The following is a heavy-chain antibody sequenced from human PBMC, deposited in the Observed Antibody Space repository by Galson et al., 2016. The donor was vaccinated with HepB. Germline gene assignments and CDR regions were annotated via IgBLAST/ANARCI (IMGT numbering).Heavy chain of an antibody. J-gene: IGHJ4*02. CDR3: ARFLYNSGDHYFDY. CDR1: GYSFTNYW. V-gene: IGHV5-51*01. Sequence: QSGAEVKKPGESLKISCQGSGYSFTNYWIGWVRQMPGKGLEWMGIIYPGDSDTKYSPPFQGQVTISADKSTSTAFLQWSSLKASDTAMYYCARFLYNSGDHYFDYWGQGTLVTVSS. CDR2: IYPGDSDT. D-gene: IGHD6-19*01.